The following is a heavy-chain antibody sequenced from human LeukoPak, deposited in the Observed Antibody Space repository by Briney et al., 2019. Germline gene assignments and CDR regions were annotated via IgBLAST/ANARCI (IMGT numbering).Heavy chain of an antibody. CDR3: AREGYYYDSSPS. Sequence: ASETLSLTCTVSGGSISSYYWSWIRQPPGKGLEWIGYIYYSGSTNYNPSLKSRVTISVDTSKNQFSRKLSSVTAADTAVYYCAREGYYYDSSPSWGQGTLVTVSS. D-gene: IGHD3-22*01. J-gene: IGHJ4*02. CDR2: IYYSGST. CDR1: GGSISSYY. V-gene: IGHV4-59*01.